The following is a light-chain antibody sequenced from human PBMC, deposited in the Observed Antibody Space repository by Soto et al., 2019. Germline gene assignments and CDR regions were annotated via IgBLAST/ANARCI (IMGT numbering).Light chain of an antibody. V-gene: IGKV1-9*01. CDR1: QDISSY. CDR2: AAS. CDR3: QQFNSFPDT. J-gene: IGKJ2*01. Sequence: DIQLTQCPSFLSASVGDRVTITCRASQDISSYVALYQQKPGKAPKLLISAASTLQSAVPSRFSGSRSGTEFTLTISSLQPEDFASYYGQQFNSFPDTFGQGTKLEIK.